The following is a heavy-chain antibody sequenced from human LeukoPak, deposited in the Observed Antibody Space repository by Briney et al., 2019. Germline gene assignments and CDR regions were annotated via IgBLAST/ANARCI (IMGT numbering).Heavy chain of an antibody. CDR3: SLRFLEWPKDYYYYYGMDV. CDR1: GGSIGSSSYY. CDR2: IYYSGST. Sequence: SETLSLTCTVSGGSIGSSSYYWGWIRQPPGKGLEWIGSIYYSGSTYYNPSLKSRVTISVDTSKNQFSLKLSSVTAADTAVYYCSLRFLEWPKDYYYYYGMDVWGQGTTVTVSS. V-gene: IGHV4-39*01. D-gene: IGHD3-3*01. J-gene: IGHJ6*02.